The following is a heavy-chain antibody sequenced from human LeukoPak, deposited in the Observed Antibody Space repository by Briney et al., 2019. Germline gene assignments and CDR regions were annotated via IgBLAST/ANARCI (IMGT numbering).Heavy chain of an antibody. Sequence: PSETLSLACTVSGGSISSGGYFWSWIRQPPGKGLEWIGYIYYSGSTNYNPSLKSRVTISVDTSKNQFSLKLSSVTAADTAVYYCARAPESIRGGYYYYYMDVWGKGTTVTVSS. CDR1: GGSISSGGYF. V-gene: IGHV4-61*08. J-gene: IGHJ6*03. CDR2: IYYSGST. D-gene: IGHD3-10*01. CDR3: ARAPESIRGGYYYYYMDV.